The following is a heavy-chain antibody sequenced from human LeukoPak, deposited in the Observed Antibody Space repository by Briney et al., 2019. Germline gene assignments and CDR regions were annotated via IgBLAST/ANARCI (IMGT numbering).Heavy chain of an antibody. CDR3: ARDTFGSGSYFRY. Sequence: SETLSLTCTVSGSSLSSHYWSWIRQPPGKGLEWIGHIYYSGDTNYNPSLKGRVTISIDTSKIHFSLKLSSVTAADTAVYYCARDTFGSGSYFRYWGQGTLVTVSS. J-gene: IGHJ4*02. CDR2: IYYSGDT. V-gene: IGHV4-59*11. CDR1: GSSLSSHY. D-gene: IGHD3-10*01.